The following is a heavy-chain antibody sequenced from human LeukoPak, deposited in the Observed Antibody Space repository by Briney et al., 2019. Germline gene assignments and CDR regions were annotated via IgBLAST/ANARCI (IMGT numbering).Heavy chain of an antibody. CDR1: GGTFSSYA. Sequence: SVKVSCKASGGTFSSYAISWVRQAPGPGREWMGRIIPILVIANYAQKFQGRVTITADKSTSTAYMELSSLRSEDTAVYYCASVAAAHMSYFDYWGQGTLVTVSS. J-gene: IGHJ4*02. D-gene: IGHD2-2*01. CDR3: ASVAAAHMSYFDY. V-gene: IGHV1-69*04. CDR2: IIPILVIA.